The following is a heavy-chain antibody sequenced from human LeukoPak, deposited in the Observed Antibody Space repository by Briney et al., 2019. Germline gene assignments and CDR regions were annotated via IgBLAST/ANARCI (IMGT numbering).Heavy chain of an antibody. CDR1: GFTFSSSG. D-gene: IGHD3-10*01. CDR2: ISYDGNHK. V-gene: IGHV3-30*18. CDR3: AKGYDYRSGAGSFDY. J-gene: IGHJ4*02. Sequence: GGSLRLSCAASGFTFSSSGMHWVRRAPGKGLEWVAVISYDGNHKYYADSVKGRFTISRDNSKNTLYLQMNGLRADDTAVYYCAKGYDYRSGAGSFDYWGQGTLVTVSS.